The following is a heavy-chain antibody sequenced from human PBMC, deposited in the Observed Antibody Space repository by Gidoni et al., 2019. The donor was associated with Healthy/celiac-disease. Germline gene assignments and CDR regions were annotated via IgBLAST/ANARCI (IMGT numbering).Heavy chain of an antibody. CDR1: GGSISSYS. CDR2: IAYSGST. V-gene: IGHV4-59*01. CDR3: ARAYTYSSSWYSGGYYFDH. Sequence: VQLQESSPGLGKPSETLSLTCTVSGGSISSYSWSWSRQPPEKGLEWIGYIAYSGSTNYNPSLKCRFTISVDTSKTQFSLKLSSGTAADTAVYYCARAYTYSSSWYSGGYYFDHWGQGTLVTVSS. J-gene: IGHJ4*02. D-gene: IGHD6-13*01.